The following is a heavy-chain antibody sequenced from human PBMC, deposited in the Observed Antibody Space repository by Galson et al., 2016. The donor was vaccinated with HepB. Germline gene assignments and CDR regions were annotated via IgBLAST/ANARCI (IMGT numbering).Heavy chain of an antibody. Sequence: SVKVSCKASGYMFASYAINWVRQAPGQGLEWMGWVSGYNGNTKYAQKFQGRVTMTTDIYTNTSDMEVRRLTSDDTAVYYCARGGPVDHGDKPDCFDDWGQGTVVTVSA. CDR1: GYMFASYA. CDR3: ARGGPVDHGDKPDCFDD. V-gene: IGHV1-18*01. CDR2: VSGYNGNT. D-gene: IGHD4-17*01. J-gene: IGHJ4*02.